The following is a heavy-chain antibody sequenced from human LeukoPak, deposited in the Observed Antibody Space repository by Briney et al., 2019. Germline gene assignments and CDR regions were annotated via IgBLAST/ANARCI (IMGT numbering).Heavy chain of an antibody. CDR1: GITFSSYA. J-gene: IGHJ4*02. CDR3: AKDRSAARVGATPTYYFDY. Sequence: PGGSLRLSCAASGITFSSYAVNWVRQAPGKGLEWVSGISGSGGSTYYADSVKGRFTISRDNSKNTLYLQMNGLRAEDTAVYYCAKDRSAARVGATPTYYFDYWGQGTLVTVSS. V-gene: IGHV3-23*01. D-gene: IGHD1-26*01. CDR2: ISGSGGST.